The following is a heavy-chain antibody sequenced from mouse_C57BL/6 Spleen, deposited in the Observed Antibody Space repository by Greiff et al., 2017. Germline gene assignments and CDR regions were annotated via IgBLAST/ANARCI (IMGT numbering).Heavy chain of an antibody. D-gene: IGHD1-1*01. CDR1: GFTFSDYG. CDR3: ARPITTVVNYYAMDY. J-gene: IGHJ4*01. CDR2: ISSGSSTI. Sequence: DVHLVESGGGLVKPGGSLKLSCAASGFTFSDYGMHWVRQAPEKGLEWVAYISSGSSTIYYADTVKGRFTISRDNAKNTLFLQMTSLRSEDTAMYYCARPITTVVNYYAMDYWGQGTSVTVSS. V-gene: IGHV5-17*01.